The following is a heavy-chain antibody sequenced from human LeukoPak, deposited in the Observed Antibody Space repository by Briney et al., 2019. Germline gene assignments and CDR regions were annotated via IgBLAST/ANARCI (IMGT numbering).Heavy chain of an antibody. D-gene: IGHD3-22*01. V-gene: IGHV1-2*02. J-gene: IGHJ5*02. CDR2: INPNSGGT. Sequence: ASVKVSCKASGYTFTGYYMHWVRQAPGQGLEWMGWINPNSGGTNYAQKFQGRVTMTRDTSISTAYMELSRLRSDDTAVYYCARDLGYYDSSGYSYNWFDPWGQGTLVTVSS. CDR3: ARDLGYYDSSGYSYNWFDP. CDR1: GYTFTGYY.